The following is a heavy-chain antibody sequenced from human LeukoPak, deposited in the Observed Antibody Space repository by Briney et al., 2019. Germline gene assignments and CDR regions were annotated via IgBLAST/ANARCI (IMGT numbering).Heavy chain of an antibody. Sequence: SETLSLTCTVSGGSISSYYWSWIRQPPGKGLEWIGYIYYSGSTNYNPSLKSRVTISVDTSKNQFSLKLSSVTAADTAVYYCARGLSMVRGVTARFDYWGQGTLVTVSS. CDR3: ARGLSMVRGVTARFDY. CDR2: IYYSGST. D-gene: IGHD3-10*01. V-gene: IGHV4-59*12. CDR1: GGSISSYY. J-gene: IGHJ4*02.